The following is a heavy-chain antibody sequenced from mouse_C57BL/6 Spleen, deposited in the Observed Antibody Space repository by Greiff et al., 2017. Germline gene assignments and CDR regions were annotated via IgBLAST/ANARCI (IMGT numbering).Heavy chain of an antibody. Sequence: DVKLVESGGGLVQPKGSLKLSCAASGFSFNTYAMNWVRQAPGKGLEWVARIRSKSNNYATYYADSVKDRFTISRDDSESMLYLQMNNLKTEDTAMYYCVRQYDYDDNYAMDYWGQGTSVTVSS. D-gene: IGHD2-4*01. CDR2: IRSKSNNYAT. CDR1: GFSFNTYA. CDR3: VRQYDYDDNYAMDY. J-gene: IGHJ4*01. V-gene: IGHV10-1*01.